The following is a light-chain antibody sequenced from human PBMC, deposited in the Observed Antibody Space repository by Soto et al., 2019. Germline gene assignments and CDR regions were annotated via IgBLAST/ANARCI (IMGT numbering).Light chain of an antibody. CDR3: SSYAGSYTCV. Sequence: QSALTQPRSVSGSPGQSVTISCTGSSSDVGAYNFVSWYQQHPGKAPKLIIYDVSKRPSGVPDRFSASKSGNTASLTISGLQAEDESDYYCSSYAGSYTCVFGGGTKLTVL. CDR1: SSDVGAYNF. J-gene: IGLJ3*02. V-gene: IGLV2-11*01. CDR2: DVS.